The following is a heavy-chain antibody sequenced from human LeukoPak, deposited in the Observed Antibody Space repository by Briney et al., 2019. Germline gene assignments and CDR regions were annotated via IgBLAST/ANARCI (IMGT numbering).Heavy chain of an antibody. J-gene: IGHJ3*02. Sequence: PGRSLRLSCAASGITFSSYAMHLVRPAPSKGLEWAAVITYDGSNKYYADSVKGRFTISRANSKNTLYLQMNSLRAEDTAVYYCARAANAFDIWGQGTMVTVSS. CDR1: GITFSSYA. CDR3: ARAANAFDI. V-gene: IGHV3-30*04. CDR2: ITYDGSNK.